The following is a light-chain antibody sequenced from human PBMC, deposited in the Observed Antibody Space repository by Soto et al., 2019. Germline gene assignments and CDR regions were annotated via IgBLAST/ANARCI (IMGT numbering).Light chain of an antibody. CDR3: QQYNNWLGT. Sequence: EIVMTQSPATLPVSPGERATLSCRASQSISSNLAWYQQKPGQAPRLLIYATFTRATGIPARFSGSASGTEFTLTISSLQSEDFAVYYCQQYNNWLGTFGQGTKVDIK. CDR1: QSISSN. V-gene: IGKV3-15*01. CDR2: ATF. J-gene: IGKJ1*01.